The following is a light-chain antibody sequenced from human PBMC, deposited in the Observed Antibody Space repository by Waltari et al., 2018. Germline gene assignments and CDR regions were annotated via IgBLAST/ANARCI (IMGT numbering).Light chain of an antibody. CDR3: QQYDSYWT. Sequence: EIVLTQSPGTLSLSPGERATLPCRASQSVSSSYLAWYQQKPGQAPRLLIYGASSRATGIPDRFSGSGSGTDFTLTISRLEPEDFATYHCQQYDSYWTFGQGTKVEIK. CDR1: QSVSSSY. CDR2: GAS. J-gene: IGKJ1*01. V-gene: IGKV3-20*01.